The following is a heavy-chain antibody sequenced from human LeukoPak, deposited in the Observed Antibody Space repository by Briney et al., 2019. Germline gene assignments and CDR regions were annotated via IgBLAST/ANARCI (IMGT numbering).Heavy chain of an antibody. Sequence: ASVKVSCKASGYTFTSYDINWVRQATGQGLEWMGWMNPNSGNTGYAQKFQGRVTMTRNTSISTAYMELSSLRSEDTAVYYCARGLSVLWFGPPDVWGQGTTVTVSS. CDR1: GYTFTSYD. J-gene: IGHJ6*02. D-gene: IGHD3-10*01. V-gene: IGHV1-8*01. CDR3: ARGLSVLWFGPPDV. CDR2: MNPNSGNT.